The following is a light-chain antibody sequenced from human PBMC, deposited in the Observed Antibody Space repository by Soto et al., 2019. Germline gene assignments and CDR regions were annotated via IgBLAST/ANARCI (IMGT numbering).Light chain of an antibody. Sequence: VGINQCPVAVSVSQKESATLSCRASQSVRSNLAWYQQKPGQAPRLLMYDASTRATGIPARFSGSGSGKEFIITISILQSEVFAVYYCQQYAGSPRTFGQGTKVDIK. V-gene: IGKV3-15*01. J-gene: IGKJ1*01. CDR2: DAS. CDR3: QQYAGSPRT. CDR1: QSVRSN.